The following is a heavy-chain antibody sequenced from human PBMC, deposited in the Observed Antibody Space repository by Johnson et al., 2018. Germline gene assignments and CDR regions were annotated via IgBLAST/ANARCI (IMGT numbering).Heavy chain of an antibody. Sequence: QVQLVESGGGVVQXGRSLRLXCAASGFTFSRFAMHWVRQAPGKGLAWVAVISYDGRNKYYPASVKGRFTISRDNSRNTLYLQMNSRRNDDTAVYYCAKDGVGDSGAFDIWGQGTMVTVSS. CDR1: GFTFSRFA. CDR2: ISYDGRNK. J-gene: IGHJ3*02. V-gene: IGHV3-30*18. CDR3: AKDGVGDSGAFDI. D-gene: IGHD2-21*02.